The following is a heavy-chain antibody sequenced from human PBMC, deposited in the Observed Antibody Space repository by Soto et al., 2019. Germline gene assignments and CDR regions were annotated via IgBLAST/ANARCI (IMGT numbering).Heavy chain of an antibody. CDR2: ISGSGGST. V-gene: IGHV3-23*01. D-gene: IGHD6-13*01. J-gene: IGHJ4*02. CDR3: AKREAGTSFAY. Sequence: GGSLRLSCAASGFTFSSYAMSWVRQAPGKGLEWVSVISGSGGSTYYADSVKGRFTISRDNSKNTLYLQMNSLRAEDTAVYYCAKREAGTSFAYWGQGTLVTVSS. CDR1: GFTFSSYA.